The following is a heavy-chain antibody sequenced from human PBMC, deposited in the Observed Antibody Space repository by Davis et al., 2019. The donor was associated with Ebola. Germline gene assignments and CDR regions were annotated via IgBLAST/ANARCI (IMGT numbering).Heavy chain of an antibody. CDR1: GYSFTTYW. CDR3: ASLRRTITGIDASFDI. V-gene: IGHV5-51*01. Sequence: GESLKISCKGSGYSFTTYWIAWVRQMPGKGLEWMGIIYPGDSDTRYSPSFRGQVTISADKSMKTAFLQWSSLKASDSGMYYCASLRRTITGIDASFDIWGQGTMVTVSS. CDR2: IYPGDSDT. J-gene: IGHJ3*02. D-gene: IGHD3-16*01.